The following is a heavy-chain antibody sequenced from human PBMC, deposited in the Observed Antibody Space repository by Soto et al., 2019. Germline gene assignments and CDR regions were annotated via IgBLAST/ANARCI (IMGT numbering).Heavy chain of an antibody. CDR2: INPSGGST. J-gene: IGHJ5*02. Sequence: ASVKVSCKASGYTFTSYYMHGVRQAPGQGLEWMGIINPSGGSTSDAQKFQGRVTMTRDTSTSTVYMELSSLRSEDTAVYYCARGPKSSGFRIHGWFDPWGQGTLVTVPQ. CDR3: ARGPKSSGFRIHGWFDP. V-gene: IGHV1-46*01. CDR1: GYTFTSYY. D-gene: IGHD6-19*01.